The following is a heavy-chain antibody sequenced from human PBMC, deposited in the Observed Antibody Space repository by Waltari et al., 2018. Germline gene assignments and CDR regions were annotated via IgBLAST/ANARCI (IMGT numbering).Heavy chain of an antibody. Sequence: QLQLQESGTGLVKHSETLSLTCSVSGGSISSSNYYWAWIREPPGKGLDWSGIIYYSGNTHCNPPLKNRVTIAVDTSKNLFSLKLRSVASADTAVYFCARQSDSSCYYDGAYWGRGTLVTVSS. CDR3: ARQSDSSCYYDGAY. V-gene: IGHV4-39*01. CDR1: GGSISSSNYY. J-gene: IGHJ4*02. CDR2: IYYSGNT. D-gene: IGHD3-22*01.